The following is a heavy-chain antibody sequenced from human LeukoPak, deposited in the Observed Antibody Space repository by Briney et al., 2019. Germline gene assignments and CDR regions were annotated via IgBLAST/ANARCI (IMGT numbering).Heavy chain of an antibody. D-gene: IGHD5-12*01. CDR3: ARFEVAPYFDY. CDR2: ISSSGSTI. V-gene: IGHV3-48*03. Sequence: GGSLRLSCAASGFTFSSYEMNWVRQAPGKGLEWVSYISSSGSTIYYADSVKGRFTISRDNAKKSLYLQMNSLRAEDTAVYYCARFEVAPYFDYWGQGTLVTVSS. CDR1: GFTFSSYE. J-gene: IGHJ4*02.